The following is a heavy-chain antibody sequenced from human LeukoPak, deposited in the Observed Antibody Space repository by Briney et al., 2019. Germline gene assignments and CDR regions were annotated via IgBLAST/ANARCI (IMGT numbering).Heavy chain of an antibody. V-gene: IGHV4-34*01. Sequence: PSETLSLTCAVYGGSFSGYYWSWIRQPPGKGLEWIGEINHSGSTNYNPSLKSRVTISVDTSKNQFSLKLSSVTAADTAVYYCARVYVYEWFGGYYYYYYMDVWGKGTTVTVSS. CDR2: INHSGST. J-gene: IGHJ6*03. CDR1: GGSFSGYY. D-gene: IGHD3-10*01. CDR3: ARVYVYEWFGGYYYYYYMDV.